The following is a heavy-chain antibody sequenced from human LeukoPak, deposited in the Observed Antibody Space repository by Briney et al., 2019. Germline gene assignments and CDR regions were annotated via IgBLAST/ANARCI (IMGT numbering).Heavy chain of an antibody. V-gene: IGHV3-23*01. CDR3: AKTLVVVPAALPDAFDI. D-gene: IGHD2-2*02. Sequence: PGGSLRLSCAASGFTFSSYAMSWVRQAPGKGLEWVSAISGSGGSTYYADSVKGRFTISRDNSKNTLYLQMNSLRAEDTAVYYCAKTLVVVPAALPDAFDIWGQGTMVTVSS. CDR1: GFTFSSYA. CDR2: ISGSGGST. J-gene: IGHJ3*02.